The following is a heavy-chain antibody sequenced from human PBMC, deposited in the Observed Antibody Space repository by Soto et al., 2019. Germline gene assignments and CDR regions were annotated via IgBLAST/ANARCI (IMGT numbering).Heavy chain of an antibody. D-gene: IGHD3-22*01. CDR2: IKPDGSRK. J-gene: IGHJ3*01. V-gene: IGHV3-7*04. Sequence: PGGSLRLSCAASGFTFSSYWMSWVRQAPGKGLEWVANIKPDGSRKWYVDSVKGRFTISRDNAKNSLSLQMSSLRAEDTAVYYCARGDYYDSSGPFSDAFDVWGQGTMVTVSS. CDR3: ARGDYYDSSGPFSDAFDV. CDR1: GFTFSSYW.